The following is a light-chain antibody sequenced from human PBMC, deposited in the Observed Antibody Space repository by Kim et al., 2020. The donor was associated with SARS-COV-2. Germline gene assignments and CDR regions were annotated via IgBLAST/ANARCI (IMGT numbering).Light chain of an antibody. CDR2: SAS. Sequence: SPGERATPSGRASQSLSSNVAWDTQRPGQAPRLLIYSASTRDTGIPDRFRGSGSGTEFTLTISSLRSEDFAVYYCQQYKNWPPGAFGQGTKVDIK. J-gene: IGKJ1*01. CDR1: QSLSSN. V-gene: IGKV3-15*01. CDR3: QQYKNWPPGA.